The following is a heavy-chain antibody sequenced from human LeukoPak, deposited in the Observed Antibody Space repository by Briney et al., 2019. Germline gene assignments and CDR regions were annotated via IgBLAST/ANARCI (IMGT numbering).Heavy chain of an antibody. Sequence: SGGSLRLSCAASGFTFSSYWMSWVRQAPGKGLEWVANIKQDGSEKYYVDSVKGRFTISRDNAKNSLYLQMNSLRAEDTAVYYCAREVSYCSGGSCYWFDPWGQGTLVTVSS. V-gene: IGHV3-7*01. CDR2: IKQDGSEK. CDR1: GFTFSSYW. J-gene: IGHJ5*02. CDR3: AREVSYCSGGSCYWFDP. D-gene: IGHD2-15*01.